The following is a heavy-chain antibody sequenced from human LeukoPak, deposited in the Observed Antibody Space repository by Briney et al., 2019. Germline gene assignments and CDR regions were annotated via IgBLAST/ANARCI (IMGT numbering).Heavy chain of an antibody. Sequence: GGSLRLSCAASGFTFSRYAMHWVRQAPGKGLEWVAVISFDGSNKYYADSVKGRFTVSRDNSKDTLYLQMNSLRPEDTAVYYCARGGRSSSNAFDIWGQGTMVTVSS. D-gene: IGHD6-13*01. CDR2: ISFDGSNK. J-gene: IGHJ3*02. CDR3: ARGGRSSSNAFDI. V-gene: IGHV3-30-3*01. CDR1: GFTFSRYA.